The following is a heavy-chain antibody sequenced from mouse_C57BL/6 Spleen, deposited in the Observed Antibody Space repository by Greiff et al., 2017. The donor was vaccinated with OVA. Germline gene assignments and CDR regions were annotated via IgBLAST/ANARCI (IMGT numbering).Heavy chain of an antibody. V-gene: IGHV5-6*01. CDR1: GFTFSSYG. J-gene: IGHJ1*03. CDR3: ARQQTGTGWYFDV. D-gene: IGHD4-1*01. CDR2: ISSGGSYT. Sequence: EVNVVESGGDLVKPGGSLKLSCAASGFTFSSYGMSWVRQTPDKRLEWVATISSGGSYTYYPDSVKGRFTISRDNAKNTLYLQMSSLKSEDTAMDYCARQQTGTGWYFDVWGTGTTVTVSS.